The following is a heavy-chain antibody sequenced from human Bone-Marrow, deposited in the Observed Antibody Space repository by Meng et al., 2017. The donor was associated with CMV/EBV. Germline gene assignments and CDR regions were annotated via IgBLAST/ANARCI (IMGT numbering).Heavy chain of an antibody. Sequence: SQTLSLTCAISGDSVSSNSAAWNWIRQSPSRGLEWLGRTYYRSKWYNDYAVSVKIRITINPDTSKNQFSLQLNSVTPEDTAVYYCARDGGAITIFGVVIFYFDYWGQGTLVTVSS. V-gene: IGHV6-1*01. D-gene: IGHD3-3*01. J-gene: IGHJ4*02. CDR2: TYYRSKWYN. CDR3: ARDGGAITIFGVVIFYFDY. CDR1: GDSVSSNSAA.